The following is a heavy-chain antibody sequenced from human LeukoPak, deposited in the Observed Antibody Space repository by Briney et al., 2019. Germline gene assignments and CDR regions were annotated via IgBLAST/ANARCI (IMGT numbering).Heavy chain of an antibody. CDR2: IRYDGSNK. V-gene: IGHV3-30*02. CDR1: GFTFSSYG. D-gene: IGHD1-7*01. Sequence: GGSLRLSCAASGFTFSSYGMHWVRQAPGKGLEWVAFIRYDGSNKYYADSVKGRFTISRDNSKNTLYLQMNSLRAEDTAVYYCAKELELQSYYYYYMDVWGKGTTVTVSS. J-gene: IGHJ6*03. CDR3: AKELELQSYYYYYMDV.